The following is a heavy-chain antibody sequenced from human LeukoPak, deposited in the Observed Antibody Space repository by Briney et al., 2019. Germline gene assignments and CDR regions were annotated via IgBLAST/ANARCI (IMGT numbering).Heavy chain of an antibody. CDR3: AKDPLPHSSWYDY. J-gene: IGHJ4*02. D-gene: IGHD6-13*01. Sequence: GGSLRLSCAASGFTFDDYAMHWVRQAPGKGLEWVSGISWNSGSIGFADSVKGRFTISRDNAKNSLYLQMNSLRAEDTAVYYCAKDPLPHSSWYDYWGQGTLVTVSS. CDR1: GFTFDDYA. V-gene: IGHV3-9*01. CDR2: ISWNSGSI.